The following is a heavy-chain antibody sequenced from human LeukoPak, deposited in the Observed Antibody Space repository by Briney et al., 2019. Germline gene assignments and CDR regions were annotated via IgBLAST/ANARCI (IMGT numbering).Heavy chain of an antibody. D-gene: IGHD2-21*02. CDR1: GLTFSNYW. Sequence: PGGSLRLSCAASGLTFSNYWMDWVRQAPGEALMWVSRIKSDGSSTTYADSVKGRFTISRDNAKNTLYLQMNSLRAEDTAVYYCSRDSLSSCGGDCYSGLDVWGQGTTVTVSS. J-gene: IGHJ6*02. CDR3: SRDSLSSCGGDCYSGLDV. V-gene: IGHV3-74*01. CDR2: IKSDGSST.